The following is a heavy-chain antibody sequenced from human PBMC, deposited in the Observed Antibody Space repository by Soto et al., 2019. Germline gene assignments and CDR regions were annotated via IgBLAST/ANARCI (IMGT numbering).Heavy chain of an antibody. CDR3: ARDIVATICAFDI. CDR2: IKQDGSEK. CDR1: GFTFSRYW. Sequence: GGALRLSCAASGFTFSRYWMSWVRQAPGKGLEWVANIKQDGSEKYYVDSVKGRFTISRDNAKNSLYLQMNSLRAEDTAVYYCARDIVATICAFDIWGQGTMVT. J-gene: IGHJ3*02. D-gene: IGHD5-12*01. V-gene: IGHV3-7*01.